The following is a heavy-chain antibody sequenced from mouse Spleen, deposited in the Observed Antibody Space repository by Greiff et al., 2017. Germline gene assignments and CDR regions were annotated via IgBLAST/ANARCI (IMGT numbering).Heavy chain of an antibody. D-gene: IGHD1-1*01. V-gene: IGHV5-9-1*02. J-gene: IGHJ2*01. Sequence: EVHLVESGEGLVKPGGSLKLSCAASGFTFSSYAMSWVRQTPEKRLEWVAYISSGGDYTYYADTVKGRFTISRDNARNTLYLQLSSLKSEDTAIFFCKKVDYYGSFGHRGQGTPLPISS. CDR3: KKVDYYGSFGH. CDR2: ISSGGDYT. CDR1: GFTFSSYA.